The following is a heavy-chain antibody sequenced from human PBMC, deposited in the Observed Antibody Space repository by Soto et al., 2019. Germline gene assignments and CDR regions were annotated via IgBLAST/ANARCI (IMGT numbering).Heavy chain of an antibody. CDR3: ARVIHRRNGQWGYYYYGMDV. CDR2: INHSGST. J-gene: IGHJ6*02. D-gene: IGHD2-8*01. V-gene: IGHV4-34*01. Sequence: SETLSLTCAVYGGSFSGYYWSWIRQPPGKGLEWIGEINHSGSTNYNPSLKSRVTISVDTSKNQFSLKLSSVTAADTAVYYCARVIHRRNGQWGYYYYGMDVWGQGTTVTVSS. CDR1: GGSFSGYY.